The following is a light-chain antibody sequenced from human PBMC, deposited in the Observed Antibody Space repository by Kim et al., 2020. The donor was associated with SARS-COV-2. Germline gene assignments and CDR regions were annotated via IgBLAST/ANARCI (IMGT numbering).Light chain of an antibody. V-gene: IGLV3-21*04. Sequence: SYELTQPPSVSVAPGKTARITCGGNNIGSKSVHWYQQKPGQAPVLVIYYDSDRPSGIPERFSGSNSGNTATLTISRVEAGDEADYYCQVWDSSSDLGVFGTGTKVTFL. CDR3: QVWDSSSDLGV. CDR2: YDS. CDR1: NIGSKS. J-gene: IGLJ1*01.